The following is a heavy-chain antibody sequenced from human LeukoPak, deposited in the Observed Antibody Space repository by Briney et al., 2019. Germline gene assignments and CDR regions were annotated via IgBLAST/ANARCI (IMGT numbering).Heavy chain of an antibody. D-gene: IGHD3-10*01. CDR1: GGSISSSNYY. J-gene: IGHJ4*02. CDR2: IYYSGST. Sequence: PSEALSLTCTVSGGSISSSNYYRGRGRQPPGKGLEWIGTIYYSGSTNYNPSLKSRVTISADMPKNQFSLKVSSVTAADTAVYYCARPATSGTYYSAFDYWGQGTLVTVSS. V-gene: IGHV4-39*01. CDR3: ARPATSGTYYSAFDY.